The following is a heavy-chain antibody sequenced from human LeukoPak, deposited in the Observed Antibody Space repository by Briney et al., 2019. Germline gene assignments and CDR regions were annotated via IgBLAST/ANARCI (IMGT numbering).Heavy chain of an antibody. CDR2: IYTSGST. D-gene: IGHD3-3*01. V-gene: IGHV4-4*07. CDR3: AGEINTIFGVVMYFDY. J-gene: IGHJ4*02. CDR1: GGSISSYY. Sequence: SETLSLTCTVSGGSISSYYWSWIRQPAGKGLEWIGRIYTSGSTNYNPSLKSRVTMSVDTSKNQFSLKLSSVTAADTAVYYCAGEINTIFGVVMYFDYWGQGTLVTVSS.